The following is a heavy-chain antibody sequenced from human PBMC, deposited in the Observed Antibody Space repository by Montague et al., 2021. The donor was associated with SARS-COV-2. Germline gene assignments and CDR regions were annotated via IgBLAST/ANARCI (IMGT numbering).Heavy chain of an antibody. CDR3: AREMGSSLGGYYYGMDV. CDR2: INSDGSST. CDR1: GFTFSSYW. V-gene: IGHV3-74*01. Sequence: SLRLSCAASGFTFSSYWMHLVRQAPGKGLVWVSRINSDGSSTSYADSVKGRFTISRDNAKNTLYLQMNSLRAEDTAVYYCAREMGSSLGGYYYGMDVWGQGTTVTVSS. D-gene: IGHD6-6*01. J-gene: IGHJ6*02.